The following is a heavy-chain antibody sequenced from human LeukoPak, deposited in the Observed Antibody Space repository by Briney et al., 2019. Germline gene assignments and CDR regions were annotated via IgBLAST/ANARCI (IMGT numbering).Heavy chain of an antibody. V-gene: IGHV4-39*07. CDR2: IYYSGST. CDR1: GGSISSSSYY. Sequence: SETLSLTCTVSGGSISSSSYYWGWIRQPPGKGLEWIGSIYYSGSTYYNPSLKSRVTISVDTSKNQFSLKLSSVTAADTAVYNCARDSAWDSSSWVDAFDIWGQGTMVTVSS. D-gene: IGHD6-13*01. CDR3: ARDSAWDSSSWVDAFDI. J-gene: IGHJ3*02.